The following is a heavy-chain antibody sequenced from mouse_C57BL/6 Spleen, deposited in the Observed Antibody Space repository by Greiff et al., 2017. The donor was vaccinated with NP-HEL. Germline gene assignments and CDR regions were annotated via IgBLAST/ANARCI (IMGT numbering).Heavy chain of an antibody. Sequence: QVQLKQSGAELVRPGASVTLSCKASGYTFTDYEMHWVKQTPVHGLEWIGAIDPETGGTAYNQKFKGKAILTADKSSSTAYMELRSLTSEDSAVYYCTRRKATTVVSSPFAYWGQGTLVTVSA. V-gene: IGHV1-15*01. CDR2: IDPETGGT. J-gene: IGHJ3*01. CDR3: TRRKATTVVSSPFAY. D-gene: IGHD1-1*01. CDR1: GYTFTDYE.